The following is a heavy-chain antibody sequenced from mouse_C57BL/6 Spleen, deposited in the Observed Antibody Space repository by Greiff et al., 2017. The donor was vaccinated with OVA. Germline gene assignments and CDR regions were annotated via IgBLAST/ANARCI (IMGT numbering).Heavy chain of an antibody. Sequence: QVQLQQPGAELVMPGASVKLSCKASGYTFTSYWMHWVKQRPGQGLEWIGEIDPSDSYTNYNQKFKGKTTLTVYKSSSTAYMQLSTLTSEDSAVYYTARPYYYGSSTGAMDYWGQGTSVTVSS. J-gene: IGHJ4*01. CDR2: IDPSDSYT. CDR1: GYTFTSYW. CDR3: ARPYYYGSSTGAMDY. V-gene: IGHV1-69*01. D-gene: IGHD1-1*01.